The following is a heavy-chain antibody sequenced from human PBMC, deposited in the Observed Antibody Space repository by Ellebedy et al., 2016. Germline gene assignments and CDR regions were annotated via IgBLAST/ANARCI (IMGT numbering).Heavy chain of an antibody. V-gene: IGHV3-66*01. Sequence: GESLKISXAASGFSVSSNYMSWVRQAPGKGLDWVSCIYVGGDTYYVDSAKGRFTISRDNAKNSLYLQMNSLRAEDTAVYYCARDQAYYDFWSGPGYWGQGTLVTVSS. D-gene: IGHD3-3*01. CDR2: IYVGGDT. J-gene: IGHJ4*02. CDR3: ARDQAYYDFWSGPGY. CDR1: GFSVSSNY.